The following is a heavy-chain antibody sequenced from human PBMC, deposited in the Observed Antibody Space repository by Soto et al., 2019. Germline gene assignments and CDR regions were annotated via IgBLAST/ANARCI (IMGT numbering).Heavy chain of an antibody. CDR2: IYYSGST. Sequence: PSETLSLTCTVSGGSISSYYWSWIRQPPGKGLEWIGYIYYSGSTNYNPSLKSRVTISVDTSKNQFSLKLSSVTAADTAVYYCAREVTAMGFDYWGQGTLVTVSS. J-gene: IGHJ4*02. CDR1: GGSISSYY. V-gene: IGHV4-59*01. D-gene: IGHD5-18*01. CDR3: AREVTAMGFDY.